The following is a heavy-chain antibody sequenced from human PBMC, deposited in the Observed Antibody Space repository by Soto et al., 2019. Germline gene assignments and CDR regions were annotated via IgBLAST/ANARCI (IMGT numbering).Heavy chain of an antibody. CDR1: GYIFTSYG. CDR3: ARGNFHSYSFFDS. J-gene: IGHJ4*02. D-gene: IGHD1-7*01. V-gene: IGHV1-3*01. CDR2: INAGDGNT. Sequence: QVHLVQSGAEVKKPGASVKVSCKALGYIFTSYGLHWVRQAPGQSLEWMGWINAGDGNTKYSQKFQGRVTITRDTSATTAYMELSNLRFEDTALYYFARGNFHSYSFFDSWGQGTLVAVSS.